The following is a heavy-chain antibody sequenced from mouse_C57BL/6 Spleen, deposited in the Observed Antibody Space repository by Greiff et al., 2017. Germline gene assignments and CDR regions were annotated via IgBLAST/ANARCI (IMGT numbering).Heavy chain of an antibody. J-gene: IGHJ3*01. CDR1: GYTFTSYT. D-gene: IGHD1-1*01. CDR2: INPSSGYT. CDR3: ASYYYGSSYQFFAY. V-gene: IGHV1-4*01. Sequence: VQRQESGAELARPGASVKMSCKASGYTFTSYTMHWVKQRPGQGLEWIGYINPSSGYTKYNQKFKDKATLTADKSASTAYMQLISLTSEDSAVYYCASYYYGSSYQFFAYWGQGTLVTVSA.